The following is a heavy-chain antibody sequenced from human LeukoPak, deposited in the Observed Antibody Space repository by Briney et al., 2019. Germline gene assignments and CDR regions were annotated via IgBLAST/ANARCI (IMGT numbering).Heavy chain of an antibody. CDR2: IYSSGST. D-gene: IGHD4-17*01. CDR3: ARDKTGDYGDLNWFDP. J-gene: IGHJ5*02. Sequence: SETLSLTCTVSGGSIGRYYWSWMRQPAGKGLEWIGRIYSSGSTKYNPSLKSRVTMSVDTSKNQFSLKLSSVTAADTAVYYCARDKTGDYGDLNWFDPWGQGTLVTVSS. CDR1: GGSIGRYY. V-gene: IGHV4-4*07.